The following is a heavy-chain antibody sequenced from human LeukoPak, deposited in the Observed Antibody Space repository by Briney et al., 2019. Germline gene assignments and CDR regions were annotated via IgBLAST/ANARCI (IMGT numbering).Heavy chain of an antibody. CDR1: GFTFSSYA. CDR2: IYYSGST. V-gene: IGHV4-59*12. J-gene: IGHJ4*02. CDR3: ARGNRAVAGRYD. Sequence: SGGSLRLSCAASGFTFSSYAMSWIRQPPGKGLEWIGYIYYSGSTNYNPSLKSRVTISVDTSKNQFSLKLSSVTAADTAVYYCARGNRAVAGRYDWGQGTLVTVSS. D-gene: IGHD6-19*01.